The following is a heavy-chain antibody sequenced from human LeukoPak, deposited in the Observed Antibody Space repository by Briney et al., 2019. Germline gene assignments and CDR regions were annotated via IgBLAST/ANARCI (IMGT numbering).Heavy chain of an antibody. J-gene: IGHJ4*02. CDR1: GYTFTSYA. D-gene: IGHD5-18*01. CDR3: ARGPPYSYGYEEFDY. Sequence: ASVKVSCTASGYTFTSYAMHWVRQAPGQRLEWMGWINAGNGNTKYSQKFQGRVTITRDTSASTAYMELSSLRSEDTAVYYCARGPPYSYGYEEFDYWGQGTLVTVSS. V-gene: IGHV1-3*01. CDR2: INAGNGNT.